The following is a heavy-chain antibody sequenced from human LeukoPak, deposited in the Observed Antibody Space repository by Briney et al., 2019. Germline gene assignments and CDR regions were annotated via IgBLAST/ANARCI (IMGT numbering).Heavy chain of an antibody. D-gene: IGHD6-13*01. CDR2: IHYTGTT. CDR1: GGSISNYY. V-gene: IGHV4-59*08. Sequence: SETLSLTCTVSGGSISNYYWNWIRQPPGKGLEWIAYIHYTGTTNYNPSLKSRVIISVDTSRNQFSLKLSSVTAADTAVYYCATPRPRYSSSWYYYYGMDVWGQGTTVTVSS. J-gene: IGHJ6*02. CDR3: ATPRPRYSSSWYYYYGMDV.